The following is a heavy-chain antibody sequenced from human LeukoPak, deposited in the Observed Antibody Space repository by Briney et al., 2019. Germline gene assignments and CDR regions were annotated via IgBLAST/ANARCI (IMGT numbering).Heavy chain of an antibody. V-gene: IGHV3-7*01. Sequence: PGGSLRLSCAASGFTFSSYWMSWVRQAPGKGLEWVANIKQDGSEKYYVDSVKGRFTISRDNAKNSLYLQMNSLRAEDTAVYYCARFTYDSSGYHLFDYWGQGTLVTVSS. CDR2: IKQDGSEK. J-gene: IGHJ4*02. CDR1: GFTFSSYW. D-gene: IGHD3-22*01. CDR3: ARFTYDSSGYHLFDY.